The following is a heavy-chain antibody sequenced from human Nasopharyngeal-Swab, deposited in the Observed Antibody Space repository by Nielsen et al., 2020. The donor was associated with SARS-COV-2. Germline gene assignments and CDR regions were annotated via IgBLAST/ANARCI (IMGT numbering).Heavy chain of an antibody. D-gene: IGHD6-6*01. V-gene: IGHV4-39*01. CDR2: IYYSGST. CDR1: GGSISSSSYH. Sequence: SETLSLTCTVSGGSISSSSYHWGRIRQPPGKGLEWIGSIYYSGSTYYNPSLKSRVTISVDTSKNQFSLKLSSVTAADTAVYYCARVGPSSDYFDYWGQGTLVTVSS. J-gene: IGHJ4*02. CDR3: ARVGPSSDYFDY.